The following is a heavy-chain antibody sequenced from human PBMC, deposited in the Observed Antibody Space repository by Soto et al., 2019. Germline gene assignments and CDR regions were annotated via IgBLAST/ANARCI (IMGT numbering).Heavy chain of an antibody. Sequence: GASVKVSCKASGDTFNFYTINWVRQAPGLGLEWMGRFNPILSFSNSALKFQGRVTLTADTSTSTVYIELSSLRSEDTAVYYCARTQGITGTTDPHKDAMDVWGQGTTVTVSS. V-gene: IGHV1-69*02. CDR3: ARTQGITGTTDPHKDAMDV. CDR2: FNPILSFS. CDR1: GDTFNFYT. D-gene: IGHD1-7*01. J-gene: IGHJ6*02.